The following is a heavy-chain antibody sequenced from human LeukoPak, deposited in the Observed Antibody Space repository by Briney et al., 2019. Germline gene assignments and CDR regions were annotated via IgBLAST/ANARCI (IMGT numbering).Heavy chain of an antibody. D-gene: IGHD3-9*01. CDR3: AVHRGRYDILTGYYYYGMDV. Sequence: ASVKVSCKVSGYTLTELSMHWVRQAPGKGLEWMGGFDPEDGETIYAQKFQGRVTMTEDTSTDTAYMELSSLRSEDTAVYYCAVHRGRYDILTGYYYYGMDVWGQGTTVTVSS. V-gene: IGHV1-24*01. J-gene: IGHJ6*02. CDR2: FDPEDGET. CDR1: GYTLTELS.